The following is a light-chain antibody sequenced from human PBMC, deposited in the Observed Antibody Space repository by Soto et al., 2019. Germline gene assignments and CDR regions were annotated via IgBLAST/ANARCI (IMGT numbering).Light chain of an antibody. CDR3: QQYGSSPVT. CDR2: QTS. V-gene: IGKV3-20*01. Sequence: DIVLTQSPATLSSFPGDRVTLSCRASQYINTRLAWYQHRPGQAPRLLIYQTSIRAAGIPARFSASGSGTDFTLTISRLEPEDFAVYFCQQYGSSPVTFGQGTKVDNK. J-gene: IGKJ1*01. CDR1: QYINTR.